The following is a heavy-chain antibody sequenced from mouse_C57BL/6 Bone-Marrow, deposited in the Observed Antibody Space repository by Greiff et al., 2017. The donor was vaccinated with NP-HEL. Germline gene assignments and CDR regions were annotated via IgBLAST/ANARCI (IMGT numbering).Heavy chain of an antibody. Sequence: QVQLQQSGAELAKPGASVKLSCKASGYTFTSYWMHWVKQRPGQGLEWIGYINPSSGYTKYNQKFKDKATLTADKSSSTAYMQLSSLTYEDSAVYYCAREDYGNYVDYYARDYGGQGTSATVSA. V-gene: IGHV1-7*01. D-gene: IGHD2-1*01. J-gene: IGHJ4*01. CDR1: GYTFTSYW. CDR3: AREDYGNYVDYYARDY. CDR2: INPSSGYT.